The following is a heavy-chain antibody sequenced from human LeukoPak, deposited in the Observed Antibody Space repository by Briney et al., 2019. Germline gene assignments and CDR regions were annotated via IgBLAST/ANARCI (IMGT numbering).Heavy chain of an antibody. V-gene: IGHV1-18*01. CDR2: ISTYNGNT. J-gene: IGHJ4*02. D-gene: IGHD1-26*01. CDR1: GYTFTGYG. Sequence: ASVKVSCKASGYTFTGYGISWVRQAPGQGLEWMGWISTYNGNTNYAQKLQGRVTMTTDTSTSTAYMELRSLRSDDTAVYYCARDIVGVTGVGYWGQGTLVTVSS. CDR3: ARDIVGVTGVGY.